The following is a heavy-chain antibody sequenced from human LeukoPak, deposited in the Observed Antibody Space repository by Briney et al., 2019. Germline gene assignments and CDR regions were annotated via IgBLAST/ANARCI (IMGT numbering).Heavy chain of an antibody. CDR1: GGSISSGGYY. J-gene: IGHJ3*02. D-gene: IGHD3-3*01. V-gene: IGHV4-31*03. CDR2: IYYSGST. Sequence: PSETLSLTCTVSGGSISSGGYYWSWIRQHPGKGLEWIGYIYYSGSTYYNPSLKSRVTISVDTSKNQFSLKLSSVTAADTAVYYCARGFTSGITIFGVVMDDAFDIWGQGTMVTVSS. CDR3: ARGFTSGITIFGVVMDDAFDI.